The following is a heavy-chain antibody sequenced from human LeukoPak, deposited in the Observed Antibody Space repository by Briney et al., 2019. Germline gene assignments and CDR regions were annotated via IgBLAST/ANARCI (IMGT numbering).Heavy chain of an antibody. J-gene: IGHJ4*02. CDR3: ARDGCSGGSCSFDY. D-gene: IGHD2-15*01. CDR1: GGSISSYY. CDR2: IYYSGST. Sequence: SETLSLTCTVSGGSISSYYWSWIRQPPGKGLEWIGYIYYSGSTNYNPSLKSRVTISVDTSKNQFSLKLSSVTAADTAVYYCARDGCSGGSCSFDYWGQGTLVTVSS. V-gene: IGHV4-59*12.